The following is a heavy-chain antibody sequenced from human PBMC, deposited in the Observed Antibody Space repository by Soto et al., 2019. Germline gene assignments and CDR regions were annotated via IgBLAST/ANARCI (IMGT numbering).Heavy chain of an antibody. Sequence: SETLSLTCDVSGYSISSGYYWAWVRQPPVKGMEWIGSINHRGNSYYNPSLKSRVTISVDTSKNQGSLKVSSVTAADTAVYYCVRSGDDYGSYIDYWGQGTLVTVSS. J-gene: IGHJ4*02. CDR3: VRSGDDYGSYIDY. D-gene: IGHD4-17*01. V-gene: IGHV4-38-2*01. CDR1: GYSISSGYY. CDR2: INHRGNS.